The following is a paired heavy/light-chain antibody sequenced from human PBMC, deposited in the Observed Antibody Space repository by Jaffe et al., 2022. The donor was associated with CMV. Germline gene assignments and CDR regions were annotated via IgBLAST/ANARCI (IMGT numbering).Heavy chain of an antibody. V-gene: IGHV1-2*02. CDR1: GYTFTGYY. CDR3: AREITVGVRGVFHLGDGLDV. J-gene: IGHJ6*02. CDR2: INPNSGGT. Sequence: QVQLVQSGAEVKKPGASVKVSCKASGYTFTGYYIHWVRQAPGQGLEWMGWINPNSGGTNYAQKFQGRVTMTRDTSISTAYMELSRLRSDDTAVYYCAREITVGVRGVFHLGDGLDVWGQGTTVTVSS. D-gene: IGHD3-10*01.
Light chain of an antibody. CDR2: QVN. Sequence: SYDLTQPPSVSVSPGQTASITCSGDKLGDKYACWYQQKPGQSPVLVIYQVNKRPSGIPERFSGSNSGNTATLTISGTQAMDEADYYCQAWDSSAGVFGGGTKLTVL. J-gene: IGLJ3*02. V-gene: IGLV3-1*01. CDR1: KLGDKY. CDR3: QAWDSSAGV.